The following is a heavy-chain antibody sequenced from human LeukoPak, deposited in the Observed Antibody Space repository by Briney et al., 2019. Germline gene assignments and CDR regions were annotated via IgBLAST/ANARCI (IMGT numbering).Heavy chain of an antibody. J-gene: IGHJ4*02. Sequence: SETLSLTCAVSGGSISSSNWWSWVRQPPGKGLEWIGEIYHSGSTNYNPSLKSRVTISVDKSKNQFSLKLSSVTAADTAVYYCARDSPRYSGSYGFDYWGRGTLVTVSS. V-gene: IGHV4-4*02. CDR2: IYHSGST. CDR1: GGSISSSNW. D-gene: IGHD1-26*01. CDR3: ARDSPRYSGSYGFDY.